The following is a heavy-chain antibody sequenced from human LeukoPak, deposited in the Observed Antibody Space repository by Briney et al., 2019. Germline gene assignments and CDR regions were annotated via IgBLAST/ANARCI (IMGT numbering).Heavy chain of an antibody. D-gene: IGHD1-26*01. J-gene: IGHJ4*02. CDR2: IYHSGST. CDR3: ARWGGSFY. CDR1: GGSISSGGYY. Sequence: SETLSLTCTVSGGSISSGGYYWSWIRQPPGKGLEWIGYIYHSGSTYYNPSLKSRVTISVDRSKNQFSLKLSSVTAADTAVYYCARWGGSFYWGQGTLVTVSS. V-gene: IGHV4-30-2*01.